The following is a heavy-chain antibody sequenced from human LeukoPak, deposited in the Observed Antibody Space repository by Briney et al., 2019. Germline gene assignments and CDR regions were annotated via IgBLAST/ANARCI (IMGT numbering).Heavy chain of an antibody. Sequence: GGSLRLSCAASGFTFSSYSMNWVRQAPGKGLEWVSSISSSSSYIYYADSVKGRFTISRDNAKNSLYLQMNSLRAEDTAAYYCARDLDGAVATPIDYWGQGTLVTVSS. V-gene: IGHV3-21*01. CDR1: GFTFSSYS. D-gene: IGHD6-19*01. CDR3: ARDLDGAVATPIDY. CDR2: ISSSSSYI. J-gene: IGHJ4*02.